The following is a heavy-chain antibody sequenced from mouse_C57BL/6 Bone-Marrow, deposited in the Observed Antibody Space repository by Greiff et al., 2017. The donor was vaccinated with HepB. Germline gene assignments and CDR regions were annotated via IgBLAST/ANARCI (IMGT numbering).Heavy chain of an antibody. Sequence: QVQLQQPGAELVKPGASVKLSCKASGYTFTSYWMHWVKQRPGQGLEWIGMIHPNSGSTNYNEKFKSKATLTVDKPSSTAYMQLSSLTSEDSAVYYCARGGLFYFDGYFDVWGTGTTVTVSS. CDR3: ARGGLFYFDGYFDV. V-gene: IGHV1-64*01. D-gene: IGHD2-4*01. CDR2: IHPNSGST. J-gene: IGHJ1*03. CDR1: GYTFTSYW.